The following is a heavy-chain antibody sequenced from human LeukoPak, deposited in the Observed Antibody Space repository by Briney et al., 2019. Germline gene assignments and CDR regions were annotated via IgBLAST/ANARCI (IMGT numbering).Heavy chain of an antibody. CDR1: GFTFSSYG. CDR2: IWYDGSNK. Sequence: PGRSLRLSCAASGFTFSSYGMHWLRQAPGKGLEWVAVIWYDGSNKYYADSVKGRFTISRDNSKNTLYLQMNSLRAEDTAVYYCAGDSTSDAFDIWDQGTMVTVSS. D-gene: IGHD2-2*01. J-gene: IGHJ3*02. CDR3: AGDSTSDAFDI. V-gene: IGHV3-33*01.